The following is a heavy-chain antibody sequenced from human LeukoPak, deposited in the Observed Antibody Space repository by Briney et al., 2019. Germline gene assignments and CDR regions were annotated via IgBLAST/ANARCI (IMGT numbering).Heavy chain of an antibody. CDR2: INHSGST. CDR1: GGSFSGYY. Sequence: SETLSLTCAVYGGSFSGYYWSWIRQPPGKGLEWIGEINHSGSTNYNPSLKSRVTISVDTSKNQFSLKLSSVTAADTAVYYCARRRVPRICCGGDCYPSKHFDYWGQGTLVTVSS. D-gene: IGHD2-21*02. CDR3: ARRRVPRICCGGDCYPSKHFDY. J-gene: IGHJ4*02. V-gene: IGHV4-34*01.